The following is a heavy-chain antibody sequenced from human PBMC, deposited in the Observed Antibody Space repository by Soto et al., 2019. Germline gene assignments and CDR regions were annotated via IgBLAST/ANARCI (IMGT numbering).Heavy chain of an antibody. CDR2: IYNSGRT. Sequence: PSETLSLTCTVSGVSISSYYWSWIRQPPGKGLEWIGYIYNSGRTNYNPSLRSRVTISVDTSKNRFSLKLSSVTAADTAVYYCEREVYDTSGYYIDFWGPATLGTVSS. CDR3: EREVYDTSGYYIDF. J-gene: IGHJ4*02. V-gene: IGHV4-59*12. D-gene: IGHD3-22*01. CDR1: GVSISSYY.